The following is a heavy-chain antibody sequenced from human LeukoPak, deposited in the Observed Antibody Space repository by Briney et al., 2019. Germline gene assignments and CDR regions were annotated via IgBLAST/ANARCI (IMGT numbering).Heavy chain of an antibody. J-gene: IGHJ3*02. Sequence: GRSLRLSCAASGFTFDDYAMHWVRQAPGKGLEWVSGISWNSGSIGYADSVKGRFTISRDNAENSLYLQMNSLRAEDTAVYYCAREVGATSNAFDIWGQGTMVTVSS. V-gene: IGHV3-9*01. CDR3: AREVGATSNAFDI. CDR2: ISWNSGSI. D-gene: IGHD1-26*01. CDR1: GFTFDDYA.